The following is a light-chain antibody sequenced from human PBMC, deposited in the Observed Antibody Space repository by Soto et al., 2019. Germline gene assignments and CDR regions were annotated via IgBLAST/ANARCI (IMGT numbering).Light chain of an antibody. J-gene: IGKJ1*01. CDR3: QQYNNWPPT. Sequence: EIVLTQYPGTLSLSPGERATLSCRASQSVSSIYLAWYQQKPGQAPRLLIYGASSRATGIPARFSGSGSGTEFTLTISSLKSEDFAVYYCQQYNNWPPTFGQGTKVDIK. V-gene: IGKV3-15*01. CDR1: QSVSSIY. CDR2: GAS.